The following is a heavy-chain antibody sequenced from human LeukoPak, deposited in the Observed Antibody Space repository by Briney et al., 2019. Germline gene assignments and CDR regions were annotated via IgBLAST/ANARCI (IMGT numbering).Heavy chain of an antibody. CDR2: ISSSGSTI. Sequence: GGSLRLSCAASGFTFSSYSMNWVRQAPGKGLEWVSYISSSGSTIYYADSVKGRFTISRDNAKNSLYLQMNSLRAEDTAVYYCARVIAAAGNYYYYMDVWGKGTTVTVSS. CDR1: GFTFSSYS. J-gene: IGHJ6*03. CDR3: ARVIAAAGNYYYYMDV. V-gene: IGHV3-48*04. D-gene: IGHD6-13*01.